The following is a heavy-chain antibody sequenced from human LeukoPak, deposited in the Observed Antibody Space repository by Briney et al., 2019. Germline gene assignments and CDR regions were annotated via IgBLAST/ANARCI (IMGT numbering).Heavy chain of an antibody. CDR3: ARGRFGPAATRYYYYGMDV. Sequence: SETLSLTCAVYGGSFSGYYWSWIRQPPGKGLEWIGEINHSGSTNYNPSLKSRVTISVDTSKNQFSLKLSSVTAADTAVYYCARGRFGPAATRYYYYGMDVWGQGTTVTVSS. J-gene: IGHJ6*02. V-gene: IGHV4-34*01. D-gene: IGHD2-2*01. CDR2: INHSGST. CDR1: GGSFSGYY.